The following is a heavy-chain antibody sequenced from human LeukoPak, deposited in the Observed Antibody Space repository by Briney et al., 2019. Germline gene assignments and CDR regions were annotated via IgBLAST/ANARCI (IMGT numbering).Heavy chain of an antibody. J-gene: IGHJ4*02. CDR1: GFTFSSYG. CDR2: IRYDGSNK. D-gene: IGHD2-15*01. V-gene: IGHV3-30*02. Sequence: GGSLRLSCAASGFTFSSYGMHWVRQAPGKGLDWVAFIRYDGSNKYYADSVKGRFTIYRDNSKNTLYLQMNSLRAEDTAVYYCARGVAHDYWGQGTLVTVSS. CDR3: ARGVAHDY.